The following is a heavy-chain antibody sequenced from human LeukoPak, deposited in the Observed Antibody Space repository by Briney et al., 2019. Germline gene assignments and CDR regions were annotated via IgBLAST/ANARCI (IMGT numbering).Heavy chain of an antibody. D-gene: IGHD4-17*01. Sequence: TGGSLRLSCAASGLTFSNYWMSWVRQAPGKGLEWVAKIKQDGIEKYYVDSVKGRFTISRDNAKNSLYLQMNSLRAEDTAVYYCASLGGTVTKVEYFFDYWGQGTLVTVSS. CDR1: GLTFSNYW. CDR3: ASLGGTVTKVEYFFDY. CDR2: IKQDGIEK. J-gene: IGHJ4*02. V-gene: IGHV3-7*01.